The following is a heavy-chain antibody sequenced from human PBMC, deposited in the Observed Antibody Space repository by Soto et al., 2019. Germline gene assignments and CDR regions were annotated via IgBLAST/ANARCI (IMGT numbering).Heavy chain of an antibody. V-gene: IGHV3-64*01. CDR2: ISSNGVTT. CDR1: GFTFSSYD. Sequence: EVQLAESGGGMVQPGGSLRLSCVASGFTFSSYDMHWVRQAPGKGLEYVSSISSNGVTTYYGNSVKGRFTIPRDNSKNTLYLQMGSLRAEDMAVYYCVRRVSGNYDYWGQGTLVTVSS. CDR3: VRRVSGNYDY. J-gene: IGHJ4*02. D-gene: IGHD1-7*01.